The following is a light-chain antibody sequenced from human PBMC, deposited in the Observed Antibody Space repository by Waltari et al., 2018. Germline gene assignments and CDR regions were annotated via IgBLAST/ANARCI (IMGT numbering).Light chain of an antibody. CDR3: HQYGGAPGS. Sequence: ETVLEQSPGTLSLSPGDRATLSCRASRSVSSRYLAWYQQKPGRAPRLLIYGASSRATGIPDRFSGSGSGTDFIRAISRLEPEDFAVYFCHQYGGAPGSFSQGTKLEIK. CDR2: GAS. CDR1: RSVSSRY. V-gene: IGKV3-20*01. J-gene: IGKJ2*03.